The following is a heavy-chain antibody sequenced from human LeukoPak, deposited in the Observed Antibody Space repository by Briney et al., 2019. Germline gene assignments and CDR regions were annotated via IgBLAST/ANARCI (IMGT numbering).Heavy chain of an antibody. Sequence: GGSLRLSCAASGFTFSSYAMSWVHQAPGKGLEWVSAISGSGGSTYYADSVKGRFTISRDNSKNTLYLQMNSLRAEDTAVYYCAKDVTYYYGSGSHNYFDYWGQGTLVTVSS. J-gene: IGHJ4*02. D-gene: IGHD3-10*01. CDR3: AKDVTYYYGSGSHNYFDY. CDR1: GFTFSSYA. CDR2: ISGSGGST. V-gene: IGHV3-23*01.